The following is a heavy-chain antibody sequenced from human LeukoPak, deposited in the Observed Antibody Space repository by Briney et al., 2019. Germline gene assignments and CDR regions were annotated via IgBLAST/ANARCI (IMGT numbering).Heavy chain of an antibody. V-gene: IGHV3-74*01. CDR2: INSDGSST. CDR1: GFTFSSYW. CDR3: ARVSSTRDFDH. J-gene: IGHJ4*02. Sequence: GGSLRLSCAASGFTFSSYWMHWVRQAPGKGLVWVSRINSDGSSTSYADSVKGRFTISRDNAKNTLYLQMNSLRAEDTAVYYCARVSSTRDFDHWGQGTLVTVSS. D-gene: IGHD6-6*01.